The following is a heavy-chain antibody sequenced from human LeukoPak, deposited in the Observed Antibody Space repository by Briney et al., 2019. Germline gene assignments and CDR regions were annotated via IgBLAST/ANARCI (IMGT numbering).Heavy chain of an antibody. D-gene: IGHD4-11*01. V-gene: IGHV1-69*06. CDR3: ARGGSYGNYGIFSY. CDR1: GGTFSSYA. CDR2: IIPIFGTA. J-gene: IGHJ4*02. Sequence: SVKVSCKASGGTFSSYAISWVRQAPGQGLEWMGGIIPIFGTANYAQKFQGRVTITADKSTSTAYMELSSLRSEDTAVYYCARGGSYGNYGIFSYWGQGTLVTVSS.